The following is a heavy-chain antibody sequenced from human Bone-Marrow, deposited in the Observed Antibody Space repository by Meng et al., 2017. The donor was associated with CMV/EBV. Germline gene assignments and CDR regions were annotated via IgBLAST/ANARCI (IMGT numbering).Heavy chain of an antibody. D-gene: IGHD1-1*01. V-gene: IGHV1-69*04. Sequence: SVKVSCKASGGTFSSYTISWVRQAPGQGLEWMGRSIPILGIANYAQKFQGRVTITADKSTSTAYMELSSLRSEDTAVYYWAREIGQMHLTNYYYCGMDVWGQVTKVTVSS. CDR3: AREIGQMHLTNYYYCGMDV. CDR1: GGTFSSYT. J-gene: IGHJ6*02. CDR2: SIPILGIA.